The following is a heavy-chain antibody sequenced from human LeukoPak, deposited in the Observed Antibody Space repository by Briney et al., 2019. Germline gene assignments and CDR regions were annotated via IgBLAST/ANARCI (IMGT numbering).Heavy chain of an antibody. CDR1: GFTFDNYA. Sequence: GGSLRLSCAASGFTFDNYAMHWVRQAPGKGLEWVSGIAWNSGNTGFADSVKGRFTISRDNAENSLSLQMHSLTPEDTAFYFCAKDMNSYGSGSSYNPWGPFDSWGQGAPVTVSS. D-gene: IGHD3-10*01. V-gene: IGHV3-9*01. J-gene: IGHJ4*02. CDR3: AKDMNSYGSGSSYNPWGPFDS. CDR2: IAWNSGNT.